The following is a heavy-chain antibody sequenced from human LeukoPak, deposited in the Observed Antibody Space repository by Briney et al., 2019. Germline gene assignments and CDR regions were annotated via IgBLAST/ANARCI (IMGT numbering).Heavy chain of an antibody. CDR1: GFIFSTYG. D-gene: IGHD4-17*01. Sequence: GTSLRLSCEASGFIFSTYGMNWVRRAPGKGLEWVAIIWYDGSNEYYADSVKGRFSISRDNSKSTLYLEMNSLRADDTAIYYCASSTVTTRGVGDFDLWGHGTWVTVSS. CDR3: ASSTVTTRGVGDFDL. V-gene: IGHV3-33*01. CDR2: IWYDGSNE. J-gene: IGHJ3*01.